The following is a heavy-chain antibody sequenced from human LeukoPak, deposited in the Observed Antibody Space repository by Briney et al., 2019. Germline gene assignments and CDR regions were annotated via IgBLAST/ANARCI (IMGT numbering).Heavy chain of an antibody. D-gene: IGHD2-21*01. J-gene: IGHJ4*02. Sequence: GRSLRLSCAAAGFAFSSNWMHWVRQAPGKGLVWVSRINSDGSSTSYADYVKGRFTISRDNAKNTLYLQMNSRRAEDTAVYYCARGAYCGGDCPLPNSLYWGQGTLVTVSS. CDR3: ARGAYCGGDCPLPNSLY. V-gene: IGHV3-74*01. CDR1: GFAFSSNW. CDR2: INSDGSST.